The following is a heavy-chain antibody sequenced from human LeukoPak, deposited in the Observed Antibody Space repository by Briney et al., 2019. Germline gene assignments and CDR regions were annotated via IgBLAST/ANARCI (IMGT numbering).Heavy chain of an antibody. CDR2: IIHSGST. CDR1: GASFSGYY. J-gene: IGHJ4*02. D-gene: IGHD6-6*01. V-gene: IGHV4-34*12. CDR3: AREGSSSLMFDY. Sequence: PAESLSLTCAVYGASFSGYYWSWVRQPPGKGLEWIGEIIHSGSTTYHPSLKSRVTTSVDTSKNQLSLKLSSMTAADTAVYYCAREGSSSLMFDYWGQGTLVTVSS.